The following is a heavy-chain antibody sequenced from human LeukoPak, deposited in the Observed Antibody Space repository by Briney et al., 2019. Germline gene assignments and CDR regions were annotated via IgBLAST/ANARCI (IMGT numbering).Heavy chain of an antibody. D-gene: IGHD2-15*01. V-gene: IGHV3-33*01. CDR1: GFTLSSYG. J-gene: IGHJ4*02. Sequence: GGSLRLSCAASGFTLSSYGMHWVRQAPGKGLEWVAVIWHDGSNKYYADSVKGRFTISRDNSKNTLYLQMNSPRAEDTAVYYCARAQAHYCSGGSCFFSQLDYWGQGTLVTVSS. CDR2: IWHDGSNK. CDR3: ARAQAHYCSGGSCFFSQLDY.